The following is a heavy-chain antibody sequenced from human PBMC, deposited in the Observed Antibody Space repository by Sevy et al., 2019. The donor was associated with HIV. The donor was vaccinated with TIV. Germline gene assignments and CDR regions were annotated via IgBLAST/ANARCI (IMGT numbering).Heavy chain of an antibody. CDR3: TRVPPITGTTTLYYYYYYGMDV. J-gene: IGHJ6*02. Sequence: QLGGSLRLSCTASGFTFGDYAMSWFRQAPGKGLEWVGFIRSKAYGGTTEYAASVKGRFTISRDDSKSIAYLQMNSLKTEDTAVYYCTRVPPITGTTTLYYYYYYGMDVWGQGTTVTVSS. V-gene: IGHV3-49*03. CDR2: IRSKAYGGTT. CDR1: GFTFGDYA. D-gene: IGHD1-20*01.